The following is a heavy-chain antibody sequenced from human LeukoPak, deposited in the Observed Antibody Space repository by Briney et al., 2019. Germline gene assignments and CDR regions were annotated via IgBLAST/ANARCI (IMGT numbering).Heavy chain of an antibody. Sequence: ASVKVSCKASGYTFTSYYMHWVRQAPGQGLEWMGIINPSGGSTSYAQKFQGRVTMTRDTSTSTVYMELSSLRSEDTAVYYCARDLFYSPGGGDSSDVGHYYFDYWGQGTLVTVSS. CDR2: INPSGGST. J-gene: IGHJ4*02. D-gene: IGHD3-22*01. V-gene: IGHV1-46*01. CDR1: GYTFTSYY. CDR3: ARDLFYSPGGGDSSDVGHYYFDY.